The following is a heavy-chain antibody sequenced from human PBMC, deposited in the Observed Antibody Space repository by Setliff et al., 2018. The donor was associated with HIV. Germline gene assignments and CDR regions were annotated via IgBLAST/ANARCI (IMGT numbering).Heavy chain of an antibody. Sequence: PSETLSLTCTVSGGSISSGNYYWSWIRQPAGKGLEWIGRIYTSGSTNYNPSLKSRVTVSVDTSKNQFSLRLNSVTAADTAVYYCARQAWLVQLYLEHWGQGTLVTVSS. D-gene: IGHD6-19*01. CDR1: GGSISSGNYY. CDR3: ARQAWLVQLYLEH. CDR2: IYTSGST. V-gene: IGHV4-61*02. J-gene: IGHJ4*02.